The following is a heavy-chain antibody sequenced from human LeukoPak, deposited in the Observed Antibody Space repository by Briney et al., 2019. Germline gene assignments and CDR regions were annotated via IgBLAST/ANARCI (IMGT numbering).Heavy chain of an antibody. J-gene: IGHJ4*02. V-gene: IGHV4-39*07. CDR1: AGSISSTSYD. D-gene: IGHD3-16*02. CDR3: ARGGGYDYVWGSYRYSDPFDY. Sequence: PETLSLTSTVYAGSISSTSYDWDWIRQPPWKGLDWTARIYYSGSTYYSASLKSRVTISVDTSKTQFSVKLRSVTAADTAVDYCARGGGYDYVWGSYRYSDPFDYWGQGTLVTVSS. CDR2: IYYSGST.